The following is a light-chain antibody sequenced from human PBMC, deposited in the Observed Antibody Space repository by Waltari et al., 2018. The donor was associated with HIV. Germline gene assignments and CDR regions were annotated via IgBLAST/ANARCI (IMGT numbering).Light chain of an antibody. CDR2: GAS. CDR1: VAISDY. CDR3: QQSYTYPIT. Sequence: DIQLTQSPSFLSAAVGDRVTITCRANVAISDYLVRYQQKPGTAPKLLTYGASTLQRGVPSRYSGSGSGTYFILTINSLQPEDFGTYYCQQSYTYPITCGQGTRLEIK. V-gene: IGKV1-9*01. J-gene: IGKJ5*01.